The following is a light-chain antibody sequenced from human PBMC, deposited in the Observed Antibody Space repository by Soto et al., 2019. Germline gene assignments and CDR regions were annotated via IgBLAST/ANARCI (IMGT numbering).Light chain of an antibody. CDR1: QSISSS. V-gene: IGKV3-11*01. CDR2: DAS. CDR3: QQRSNWPT. J-gene: IGKJ4*01. Sequence: IGMTQSPATLSVSPGERATLCFRASQSISSSLAWYQQKPGQAPRLLIYDASNRATGIPARFSGSGSGTDFTLTISSLEPEDFAVYYCQQRSNWPTFGGGTKVDIK.